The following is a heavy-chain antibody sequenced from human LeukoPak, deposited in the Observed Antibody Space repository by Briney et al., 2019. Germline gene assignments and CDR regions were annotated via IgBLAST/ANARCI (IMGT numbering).Heavy chain of an antibody. J-gene: IGHJ4*02. CDR2: INHSGST. V-gene: IGHV4-34*01. Sequence: KPSETLSLTCAVYGGSFSGYYWSWISQPPGKGLEWIGEINHSGSTNYNPSLKSRVTISVDTSKTQFSLKLSSVPAAATAVYYCARHKRPSRITMVRGATDYFDYWGQGTLVTVSS. D-gene: IGHD3-10*01. CDR1: GGSFSGYY. CDR3: ARHKRPSRITMVRGATDYFDY.